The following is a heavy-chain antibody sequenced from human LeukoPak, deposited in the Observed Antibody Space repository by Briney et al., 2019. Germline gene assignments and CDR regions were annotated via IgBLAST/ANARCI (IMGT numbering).Heavy chain of an antibody. CDR3: ARDSGGWSLDY. V-gene: IGHV4-34*01. CDR1: GESFSGYY. D-gene: IGHD6-19*01. CDR2: INHSGGS. J-gene: IGHJ4*02. Sequence: SETLSLTCAVYGESFSGYYWSWIRQPPGKGLEWIGEINHSGGSNYNPSLKSRVTISVDTSKNQFSLKRRSVTAADTAVYYCARDSGGWSLDYWGQGTLATVSS.